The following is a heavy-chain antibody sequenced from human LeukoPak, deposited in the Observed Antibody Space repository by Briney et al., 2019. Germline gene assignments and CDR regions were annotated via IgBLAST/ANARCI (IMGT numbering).Heavy chain of an antibody. CDR1: GGTFSSYA. CDR3: ARVHYDSSGSPMYYFDY. Sequence: ASVKVSCKASGGTFSSYAISWVRQAPGQGLEWMGRTIPILGIANYAQKFQGRVTITADKSTSTAYMELSSLRSEDTAVYYCARVHYDSSGSPMYYFDYWGQGTLVTVSS. D-gene: IGHD3-22*01. CDR2: TIPILGIA. V-gene: IGHV1-69*04. J-gene: IGHJ4*02.